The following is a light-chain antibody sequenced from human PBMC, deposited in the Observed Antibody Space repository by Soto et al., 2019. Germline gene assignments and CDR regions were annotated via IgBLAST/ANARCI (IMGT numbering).Light chain of an antibody. CDR1: QSVSSH. J-gene: IGKJ4*01. Sequence: EIVLTQSPATLSLSPGERATLSCRASQSVSSHLAWFQQKPGQAPRLLIYDASNRATGIPARFSGSGSGTDFTLTISSLEPEDFAIYYCQHRTYGLSFGGGTKVEIK. V-gene: IGKV3-11*01. CDR3: QHRTYGLS. CDR2: DAS.